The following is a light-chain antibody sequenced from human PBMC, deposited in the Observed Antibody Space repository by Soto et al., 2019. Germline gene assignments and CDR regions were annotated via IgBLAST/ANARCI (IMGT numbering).Light chain of an antibody. CDR3: QSYDISLSGWV. V-gene: IGLV1-40*01. Sequence: QSVLTQPPSVSGAPGQTVTISCTGSSSNIGARYDVHWYRQLPGTAPKLLIYRDSNRPSGVPDRFSGSKSGTSASLAITGXXXXXXXXXXCQSYDISLSGWVFGGGTKLT. CDR1: SSNIGARYD. CDR2: RDS. J-gene: IGLJ3*02.